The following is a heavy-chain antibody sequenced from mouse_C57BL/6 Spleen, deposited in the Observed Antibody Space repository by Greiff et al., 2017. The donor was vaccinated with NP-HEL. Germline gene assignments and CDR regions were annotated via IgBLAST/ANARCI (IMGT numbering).Heavy chain of an antibody. CDR1: GYTFTDYD. V-gene: IGHV1-15*01. J-gene: IGHJ1*03. CDR3: TRREEDFDG. CDR2: IDPETGGT. Sequence: QVQLKESGAELVRPGASVTLSCKASGYTFTDYDMHWVKQTPVHGLEWIGAIDPETGGTAYNQKFKGKAILTADKSSSTAYMDLRSLTSEDSAVYYGTRREEDFDGWGTGTTVTVSS.